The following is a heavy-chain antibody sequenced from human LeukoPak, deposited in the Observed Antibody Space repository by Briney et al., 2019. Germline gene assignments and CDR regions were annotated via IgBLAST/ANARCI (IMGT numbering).Heavy chain of an antibody. Sequence: ASETLSLTCTVSGGSTSNYYWSWIRQSAGKGLEWIGHIHTSGITNFNPSLKSRATMSIDTSKNQFSLKLSSVTAADTAVYYCARSGPSSWYVRSRRDFDYWGQGTLVTVSS. CDR1: GGSTSNYY. CDR3: ARSGPSSWYVRSRRDFDY. D-gene: IGHD6-13*01. V-gene: IGHV4-4*07. CDR2: IHTSGIT. J-gene: IGHJ4*02.